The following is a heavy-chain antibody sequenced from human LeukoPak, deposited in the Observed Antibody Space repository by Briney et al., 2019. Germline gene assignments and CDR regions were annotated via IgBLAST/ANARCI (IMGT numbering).Heavy chain of an antibody. CDR3: ARAISAPYFYYFYYMDV. Sequence: GGSLRLSCAASGFTFSSYSMNWVRQAPGKGLEWVSYISSSSSTIYSADSVKGRFTISRDKAQKTMYRQMNSLRAEDTAVYYSARAISAPYFYYFYYMDVWGKGTTVTVSS. V-gene: IGHV3-48*01. D-gene: IGHD2-21*01. J-gene: IGHJ6*03. CDR1: GFTFSSYS. CDR2: ISSSSSTI.